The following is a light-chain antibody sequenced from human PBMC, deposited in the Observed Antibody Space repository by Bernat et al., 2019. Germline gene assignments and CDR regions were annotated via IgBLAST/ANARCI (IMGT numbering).Light chain of an antibody. V-gene: IGKV1-9*01. J-gene: IGKJ2*03. CDR2: RAS. CDR1: HAINNN. Sequence: TISSHSSHAINNNLAWYQQKPGKVPKLLIYRASPLPTGVPSRFSGSGSGTDFTITLSSLQTEEFETYYCQNDYGPPYSFGQGTKVEI. CDR3: QNDYGPPYS.